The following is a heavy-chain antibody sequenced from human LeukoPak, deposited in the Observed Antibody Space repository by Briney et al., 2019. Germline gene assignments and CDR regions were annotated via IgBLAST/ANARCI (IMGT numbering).Heavy chain of an antibody. D-gene: IGHD4-17*01. V-gene: IGHV3-30*18. CDR1: GFTFSSYG. CDR3: AKDRATTVVRYDY. Sequence: GRSLRLSCAASGFTFSSYGMHWVRQAPGKGLEWVAVISYDGSNKYYADSVKGRFTISRDNSKNTLYLQMNSLRAEDTAVYYCAKDRATTVVRYDYWGQGTLVTVSS. J-gene: IGHJ4*02. CDR2: ISYDGSNK.